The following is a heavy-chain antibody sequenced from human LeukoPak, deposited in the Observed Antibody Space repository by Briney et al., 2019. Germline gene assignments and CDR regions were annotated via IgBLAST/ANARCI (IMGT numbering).Heavy chain of an antibody. V-gene: IGHV4-59*01. CDR1: GGSISSYY. CDR3: ARGGYYGSGNDFRFDP. CDR2: IYYSGST. J-gene: IGHJ5*02. D-gene: IGHD3-10*01. Sequence: SETLSLTCTVSGGSISSYYWSWIRQPPGKGLEWFGYIYYSGSTNYKPSLKSRVTISVETSKNQFSLKLSSVTAADTAVYYCARGGYYGSGNDFRFDPWGQGTLVTVSS.